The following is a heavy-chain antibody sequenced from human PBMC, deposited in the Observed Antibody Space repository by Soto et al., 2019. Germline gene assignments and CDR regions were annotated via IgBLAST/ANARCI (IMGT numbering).Heavy chain of an antibody. D-gene: IGHD5-18*01. J-gene: IGHJ6*02. V-gene: IGHV4-30-4*01. CDR3: ARVGLRDYYYGMDV. Sequence: QVQLQESGPGLVKPSQTLSLTCTVSGGSISSGDYYWSWIRQPPGKGLEGIGYIYYSGSTYYNPPLKSPVTISVHTSKNQFSLKLSSVTAADTAVYYCARVGLRDYYYGMDVWGQGTTVTVSS. CDR2: IYYSGST. CDR1: GGSISSGDYY.